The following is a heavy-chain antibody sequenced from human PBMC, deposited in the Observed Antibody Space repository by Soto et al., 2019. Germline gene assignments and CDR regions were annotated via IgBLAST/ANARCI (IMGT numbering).Heavy chain of an antibody. CDR3: ANEDRNWFDP. Sequence: GGSLRLSCAASGFTFSSYAMSWVRQAPGKGLEWVSVISGSGGSTYYADSVKGRFTISRDNSKNALYLQMNSLRAEDTAVYYCANEDRNWFDPWGQGTLVTVSS. CDR2: ISGSGGST. J-gene: IGHJ5*02. CDR1: GFTFSSYA. V-gene: IGHV3-23*01.